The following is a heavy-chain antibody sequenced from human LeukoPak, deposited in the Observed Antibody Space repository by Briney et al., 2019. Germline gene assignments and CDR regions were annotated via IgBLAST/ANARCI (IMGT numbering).Heavy chain of an antibody. D-gene: IGHD2-21*01. Sequence: SETLSLTCTVSGGSISSYYWSWIRQPPGKGLEWIGYIYYSGSTNYNPSLKSRVTISVDTSKNQFSLKLSSVTAADTAVYYCARYGVVIDAFDIWGQGTMVTASS. V-gene: IGHV4-59*01. CDR1: GGSISSYY. CDR3: ARYGVVIDAFDI. CDR2: IYYSGST. J-gene: IGHJ3*02.